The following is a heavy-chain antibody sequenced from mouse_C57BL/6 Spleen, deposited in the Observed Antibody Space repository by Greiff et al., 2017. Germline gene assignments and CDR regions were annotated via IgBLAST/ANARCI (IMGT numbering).Heavy chain of an antibody. CDR1: GFTFSSYA. V-gene: IGHV5-4*01. CDR3: ARERLREVDWYFDV. CDR2: ISDGGSYT. Sequence: EVQLVESGGGLVKPGGSLKLSCAASGFTFSSYAMSWVRQTPEKRLEWVATISDGGSYTYYPDNVQGRFTISRDNAKNNLYLQMSHLKSEDTAMYYCARERLREVDWYFDVWGTGTTVTVSS. D-gene: IGHD2-4*01. J-gene: IGHJ1*03.